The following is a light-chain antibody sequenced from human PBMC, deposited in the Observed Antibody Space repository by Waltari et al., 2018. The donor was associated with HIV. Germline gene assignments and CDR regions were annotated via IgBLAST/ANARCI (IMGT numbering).Light chain of an antibody. J-gene: IGKJ3*01. CDR3: MQPLHAPFT. Sequence: IVMTQSPLSLPVTPGQPASIPCQSTQTLLHTNGYDYLDWYLQKPGQSPQLLIYFGSKRASGVPDRFSGSGSGTDFTLKISRVEAEDVGVYYCMQPLHAPFTFGPGTKVDIK. V-gene: IGKV2-28*01. CDR1: QTLLHTNGYDY. CDR2: FGS.